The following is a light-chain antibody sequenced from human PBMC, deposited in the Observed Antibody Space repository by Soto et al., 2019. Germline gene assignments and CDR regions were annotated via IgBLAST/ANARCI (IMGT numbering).Light chain of an antibody. V-gene: IGKV3-20*01. CDR1: QRVSSSY. CDR2: GAS. Sequence: EIVLTQSPGTLSLSPGERATLSCRASQRVSSSYLAWYQQKPGQAPRLLIYGASTRATGIPDRFSGSGSGTDFTLTISRLEPEDFAVYFCQRYGSSSPFTFGHGTKVEI. CDR3: QRYGSSSPFT. J-gene: IGKJ2*01.